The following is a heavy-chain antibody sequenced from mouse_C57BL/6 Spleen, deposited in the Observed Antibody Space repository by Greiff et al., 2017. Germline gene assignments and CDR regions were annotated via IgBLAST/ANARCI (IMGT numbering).Heavy chain of an antibody. V-gene: IGHV1-42*01. Sequence: EVQLQQSGPELVKPGASVKISCKASGYSFTGYYMNWVKQSPEKSLEWIGEINPSTGGTTYNQKFKAKATLTVDKSSSTAYMQLKSLTSEDSAVYYCARSWDEDYWGQGTTLTVSS. J-gene: IGHJ2*01. CDR3: ARSWDEDY. D-gene: IGHD4-1*01. CDR2: INPSTGGT. CDR1: GYSFTGYY.